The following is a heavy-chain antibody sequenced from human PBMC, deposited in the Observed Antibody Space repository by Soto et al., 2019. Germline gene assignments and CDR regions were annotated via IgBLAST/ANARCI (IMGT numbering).Heavy chain of an antibody. J-gene: IGHJ4*01. CDR3: ARHVVVSLAFGERVHNFDY. CDR2: ISAYNGNT. V-gene: IGHV1-18*01. CDR1: GYTFTSYG. D-gene: IGHD3-10*01. Sequence: ASVKVSCKASGYTFTSYGISWVRQTPGQGLEWMGWISAYNGNTNYAQKLQGRVTMTTDTSTSTAYMELRSLRSDNTAVYYCARHVVVSLAFGERVHNFDYWGHGTLVTVYS.